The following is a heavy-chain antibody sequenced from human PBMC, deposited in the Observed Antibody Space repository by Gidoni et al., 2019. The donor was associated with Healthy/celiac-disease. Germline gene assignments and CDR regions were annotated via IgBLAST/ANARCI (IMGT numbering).Heavy chain of an antibody. CDR1: GYSFTSYW. Sequence: EVQLVQSGAEVKKPGESLKISCKGSGYSFTSYWIGWVRQMPGKGLEWVGIIYPGDSDTRYSPSFQGQVTISADKSISTAYLQWSSLKASDTAMYYCARTYCGGDCYLGPEPPIDYWGQGTLVTVSS. CDR2: IYPGDSDT. CDR3: ARTYCGGDCYLGPEPPIDY. V-gene: IGHV5-51*01. D-gene: IGHD2-21*02. J-gene: IGHJ4*02.